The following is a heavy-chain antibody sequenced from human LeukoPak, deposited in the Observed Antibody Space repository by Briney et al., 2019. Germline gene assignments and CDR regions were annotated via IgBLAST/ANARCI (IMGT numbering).Heavy chain of an antibody. J-gene: IGHJ6*03. V-gene: IGHV4-34*01. CDR1: GGSFSGYY. CDR2: INHSGST. CDR3: ARVARYYYYMDV. Sequence: PSETLSLTCAVYGGSFSGYYWSWIRQPPGKGLEWIGEINHSGSTNYNPSLKSRVTISVDTSKNQFSPKLSSVTAADTAVYYCARVARYYYYMDVWGKGTTVTVSS.